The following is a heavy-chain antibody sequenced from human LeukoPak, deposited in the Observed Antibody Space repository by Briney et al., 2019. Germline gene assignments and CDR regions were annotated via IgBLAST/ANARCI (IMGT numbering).Heavy chain of an antibody. V-gene: IGHV3-48*01. J-gene: IGHJ4*02. D-gene: IGHD6-6*01. CDR3: ASSPLAARPKLDY. CDR1: GFTFSSYS. CDR2: ISSSSSTI. Sequence: GGSLRLSCAASGFTFSSYSMNWVRQAPGKGLECISYISSSSSTIYYGDSVKGRFTISRDNSKNTLYLQMNSLRAEDTAVYYCASSPLAARPKLDYWGQGTLVTVSS.